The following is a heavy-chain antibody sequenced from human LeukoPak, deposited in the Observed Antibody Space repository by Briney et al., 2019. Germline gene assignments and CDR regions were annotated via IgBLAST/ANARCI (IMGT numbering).Heavy chain of an antibody. V-gene: IGHV3-74*01. J-gene: IGHJ5*02. CDR1: GFTFSSYW. D-gene: IGHD2-2*01. CDR3: ARGVGYCSSTSCYWWFDP. CDR2: INRDGSST. Sequence: PGGSLRLSCAASGFTFSSYWMHWVRQAPGKGLVWVSRINRDGSSTSYADSVKGRFTISRDNAKNTLYLQMNSLRAEDTAVYYCARGVGYCSSTSCYWWFDPWGQGTLVTVSS.